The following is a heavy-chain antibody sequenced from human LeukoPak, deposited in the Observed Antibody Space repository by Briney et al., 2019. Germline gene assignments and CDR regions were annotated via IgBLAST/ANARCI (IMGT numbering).Heavy chain of an antibody. CDR3: AGQGSYSGSYLDY. V-gene: IGHV1-69*13. Sequence: SVKVSCKASGGTFSSYAISWVRQAPGQGLEWMGGTIPIFGTANYAQKFQGRVTITADESTSAAYMELSSLRSEDTAVYYCAGQGSYSGSYLDYWGQGTLVTVSS. D-gene: IGHD1-26*01. CDR2: TIPIFGTA. CDR1: GGTFSSYA. J-gene: IGHJ4*02.